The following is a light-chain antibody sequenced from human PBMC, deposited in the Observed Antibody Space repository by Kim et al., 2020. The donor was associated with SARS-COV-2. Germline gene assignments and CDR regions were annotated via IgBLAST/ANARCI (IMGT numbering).Light chain of an antibody. CDR1: QSVTSDY. Sequence: PGERVTLSCRASQSVTSDYLAWYQQKPGQAPRLLIYEASTRPTGIPDRFSGSGSGTDFTLTISRLEPEDFAVYYCQRYGSSAQITFGQGTRLGIK. J-gene: IGKJ5*01. CDR2: EAS. CDR3: QRYGSSAQIT. V-gene: IGKV3-20*01.